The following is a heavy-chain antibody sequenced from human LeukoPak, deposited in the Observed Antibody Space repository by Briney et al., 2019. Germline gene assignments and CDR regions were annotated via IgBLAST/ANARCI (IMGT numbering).Heavy chain of an antibody. J-gene: IGHJ3*02. CDR1: GFTFSDHY. CDR2: ISHTGTTM. Sequence: GRSLRLSCAASGFTFSDHYMSWIRQAPGKGLEWVSYISHTGTTMYYADSVKGRFTLSRDNARNSLYLQMNSLRAEDTAVYYCAREVLRYFDWLPSSAFDIWGQGTMATVSS. D-gene: IGHD3-9*01. V-gene: IGHV3-11*04. CDR3: AREVLRYFDWLPSSAFDI.